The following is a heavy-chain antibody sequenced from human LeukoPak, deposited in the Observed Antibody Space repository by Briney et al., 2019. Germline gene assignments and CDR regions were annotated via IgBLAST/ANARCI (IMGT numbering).Heavy chain of an antibody. D-gene: IGHD3-3*01. J-gene: IGHJ6*02. Sequence: GGSLRLSCAASGFTFSSYWMHWVRQAPGKGLVWVSRINSDGSSTSYADSVKGRFTISRDNAKNTLYLQMNSLRAEDTAVNYCAREEGDFWSGYYTYYYGMDVWGQGTTVTVSS. CDR1: GFTFSSYW. CDR3: AREEGDFWSGYYTYYYGMDV. CDR2: INSDGSST. V-gene: IGHV3-74*01.